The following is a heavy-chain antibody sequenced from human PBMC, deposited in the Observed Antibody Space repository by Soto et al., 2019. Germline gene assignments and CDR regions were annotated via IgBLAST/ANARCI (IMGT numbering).Heavy chain of an antibody. J-gene: IGHJ4*02. CDR3: ARTVASGDSAFDY. V-gene: IGHV4-30-2*03. CDR2: IYYSGST. CDR1: GGSISSGGYS. D-gene: IGHD2-21*02. Sequence: PSETLSLTCAVSGGSISSGGYSWSWIRQPPGKGLEWIGSIYYSGSTYYNPSLKSRVTISVDTSKNQFSLKLSSVTAADTAVYYCARTVASGDSAFDYWGQGTLVTVSS.